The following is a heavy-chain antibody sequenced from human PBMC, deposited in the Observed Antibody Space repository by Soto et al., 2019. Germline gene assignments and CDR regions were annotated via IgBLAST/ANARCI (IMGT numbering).Heavy chain of an antibody. CDR3: TVWGSGNDFGAA. CDR2: SKNKADSYTT. V-gene: IGHV3-72*01. CDR1: GFTFSDHY. Sequence: EVQLVESGGGLVQPGGSLRLSCAASGFTFSDHYMDWVRQAPGKGLEWVGRSKNKADSYTTEYAASVKGRFTISRDGSKNSVFLQMNSLKTEATAVYYCTVWGSGNDFGAAWGQGILVTVSS. J-gene: IGHJ4*02. D-gene: IGHD3-10*01.